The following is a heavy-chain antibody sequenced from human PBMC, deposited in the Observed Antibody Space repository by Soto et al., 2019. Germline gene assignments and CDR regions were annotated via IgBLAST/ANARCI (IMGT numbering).Heavy chain of an antibody. V-gene: IGHV3-13*04. J-gene: IGHJ6*02. Sequence: PGGSLRLSCAASGFTLSGYDVHWVRQAAGRGLEWVLGIGKGGDIHYSGSVKGRFTISRENANNSLYLQMNSLRAGDTAVYYCARALRPHGVIDLDVWGQGTTVTVSS. CDR2: IGKGGDI. D-gene: IGHD3-10*01. CDR3: ARALRPHGVIDLDV. CDR1: GFTLSGYD.